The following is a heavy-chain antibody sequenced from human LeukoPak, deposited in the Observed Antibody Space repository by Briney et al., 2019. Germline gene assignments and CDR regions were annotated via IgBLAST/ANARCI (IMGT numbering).Heavy chain of an antibody. D-gene: IGHD2-8*01. CDR2: ISSGGGTT. V-gene: IGHV3-23*01. Sequence: GGSLRLSCAAPGFXFSSHAISWVRQAPGKGLQWVSTISSGGGTTYYGDSVKGRFTISRDNSKNTLYLQMNSLRVDDTAIYYCANRGTKWLPPPTDAFDVWGQGTMVTVSS. CDR3: ANRGTKWLPPPTDAFDV. CDR1: GFXFSSHA. J-gene: IGHJ3*01.